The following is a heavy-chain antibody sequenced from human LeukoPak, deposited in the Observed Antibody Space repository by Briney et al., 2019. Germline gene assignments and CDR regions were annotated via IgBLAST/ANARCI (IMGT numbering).Heavy chain of an antibody. D-gene: IGHD3-22*01. Sequence: PSGTLSLTRTVSGGSLSRNYSSWLRPPPGKGLEWVGHIYYSVCTNYNPSLKSRVSISVDTSKNQFSLNLSSVTAADTAVCYCARVPLSSGYYYDWFDPWGQGTLVTVSS. V-gene: IGHV4-59*01. CDR3: ARVPLSSGYYYDWFDP. CDR2: IYYSVCT. J-gene: IGHJ5*02. CDR1: GGSLSRNY.